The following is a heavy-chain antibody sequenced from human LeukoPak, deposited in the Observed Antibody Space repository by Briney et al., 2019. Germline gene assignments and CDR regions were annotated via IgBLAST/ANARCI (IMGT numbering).Heavy chain of an antibody. CDR2: INPSGGST. J-gene: IGHJ4*02. V-gene: IGHV1-46*01. CDR1: GYTFTSYY. CDR3: ARILDSSSWTRLFDY. D-gene: IGHD6-13*01. Sequence: ASVKVSCKASGYTFTSYYMHWVRQAPGQGLEWMGMINPSGGSTSYAQKFQGRVTMTTDTSTSTAYMELRSLRSDDTAVYYCARILDSSSWTRLFDYWGQGTLVTVSS.